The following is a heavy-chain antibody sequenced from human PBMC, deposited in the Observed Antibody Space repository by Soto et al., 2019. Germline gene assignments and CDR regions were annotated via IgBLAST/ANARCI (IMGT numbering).Heavy chain of an antibody. CDR1: GCTISTYY. CDR2: IYRSGSNDTS. V-gene: IGHV4-4*07. D-gene: IGHD6-13*01. Sequence: PSETLTLTCTASGCTISTYYLNWVRQPAGKGLEWIGRIYRSGSNDTSTYNPSLQCRVARAVATSPNQFHLKLNSVTSAAAAYYESARVPLVGCGLDVWGQGTTVTVSS. CDR3: ARVPLVGCGLDV. J-gene: IGHJ6*02.